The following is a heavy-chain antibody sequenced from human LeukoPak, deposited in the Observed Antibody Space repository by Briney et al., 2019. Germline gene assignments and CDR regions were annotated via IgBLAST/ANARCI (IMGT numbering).Heavy chain of an antibody. Sequence: GASVKVSCKASGYTFTGYYMHWVRQAPGQGLEWMGRINPNSGGTNYAQKFQGRVTMTRDTSISTAYMELSRLRSDDTAVYYCAGYAWRYNWMKVWGQGTLVTVSS. J-gene: IGHJ4*02. D-gene: IGHD1-1*01. CDR3: AGYAWRYNWMKV. CDR2: INPNSGGT. CDR1: GYTFTGYY. V-gene: IGHV1-2*06.